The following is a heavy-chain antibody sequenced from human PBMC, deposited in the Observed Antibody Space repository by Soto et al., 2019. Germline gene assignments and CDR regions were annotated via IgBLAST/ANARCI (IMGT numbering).Heavy chain of an antibody. CDR2: IIDSGGST. CDR1: GFTFSSCA. Sequence: EVQLLESGGGLVPPGGSLRLSCAASGFTFSSCAMGWVRQAPGKGLEWVSVIIDSGGSTYYADSVKGRFTISRDNSKSTLYLQMNSLRAEDTALYYCGKGRSYYYYYGVDVCGQGTTVTVSS. CDR3: GKGRSYYYYYGVDV. V-gene: IGHV3-23*01. J-gene: IGHJ6*02.